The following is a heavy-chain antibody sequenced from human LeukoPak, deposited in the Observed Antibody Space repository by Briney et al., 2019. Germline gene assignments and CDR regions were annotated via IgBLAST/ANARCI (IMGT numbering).Heavy chain of an antibody. J-gene: IGHJ4*02. CDR2: IHHSGST. CDR1: GGSISSSNW. D-gene: IGHD6-19*01. Sequence: PSETLSLTCAVSGGSISSSNWWSWVRQPPGKGLEWIGEIHHSGSTNYNPSLKSRVTISVDKSKNQFSLKLSSVTAADTAVYYCARESIAVAGFDYWGQGTLVTVSS. CDR3: ARESIAVAGFDY. V-gene: IGHV4-4*02.